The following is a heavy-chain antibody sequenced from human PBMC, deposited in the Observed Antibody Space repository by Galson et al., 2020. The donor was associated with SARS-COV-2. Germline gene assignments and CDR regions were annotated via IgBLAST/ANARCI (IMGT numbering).Heavy chain of an antibody. CDR3: ARGGDYYVFWSGYYGDAGAFDI. D-gene: IGHD3-3*01. V-gene: IGHV4-59*01. CDR2: IYYSCST. CDR1: GGSLSSYY. Sequence: SETLSLTCTVSGGSLSSYYWSWIRHPPGKGLEWIGYIYYSCSTNYHPSPKSRVTISVDTSKNQFSLKLSSVTAADTAVYYCARGGDYYVFWSGYYGDAGAFDIWGQGTMVTVSS. J-gene: IGHJ3*02.